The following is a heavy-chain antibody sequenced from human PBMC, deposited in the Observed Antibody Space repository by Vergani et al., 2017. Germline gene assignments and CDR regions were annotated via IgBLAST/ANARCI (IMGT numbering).Heavy chain of an antibody. CDR2: IIPIFGTA. J-gene: IGHJ6*03. D-gene: IGHD6-6*01. V-gene: IGHV1-69*06. Sequence: QVQLVQSGAEVKKPGASVKVSCKASGYTFTSYGISWVRQAPGQGLEWMGGIIPIFGTANYAQKFQGRVTITADKATSTAYMELSSLRSEDTAVYYCARMGSIVARGEKSYYYYYYMDVWGKGTTVTVSS. CDR1: GYTFTSYG. CDR3: ARMGSIVARGEKSYYYYYYMDV.